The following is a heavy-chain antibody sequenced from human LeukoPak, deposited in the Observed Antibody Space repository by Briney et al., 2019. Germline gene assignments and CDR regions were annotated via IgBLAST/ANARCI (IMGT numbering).Heavy chain of an antibody. CDR2: TYYRSKWYN. CDR1: GDSVSSNSAA. Sequence: SQTLSLTCAISGDSVSSNSAAWNWIRQSPSRGLEWLGRTYYRSKWYNDYAVSVKSRITINPDTSKNQFSLQLNSVTPEDTAVYYCARYYYDSSGYDHLFDYWGQGTLVTLSS. J-gene: IGHJ4*02. V-gene: IGHV6-1*01. D-gene: IGHD3-22*01. CDR3: ARYYYDSSGYDHLFDY.